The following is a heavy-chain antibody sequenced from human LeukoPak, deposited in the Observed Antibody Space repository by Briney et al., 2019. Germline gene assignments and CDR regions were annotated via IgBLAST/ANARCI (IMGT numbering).Heavy chain of an antibody. CDR2: INPNSGGT. CDR3: ATDCGGDCWDFDY. J-gene: IGHJ4*02. V-gene: IGHV1-2*02. CDR1: GFTFSSYW. Sequence: GGSLRLSCAASGFTFSSYWMHWVRQAPGQGLEWMGWINPNSGGTNYAQKFQGRVTMTRDTSISTAYMELSRLRSDDTAVYYCATDCGGDCWDFDYWGQGTLVTVSS. D-gene: IGHD2-21*02.